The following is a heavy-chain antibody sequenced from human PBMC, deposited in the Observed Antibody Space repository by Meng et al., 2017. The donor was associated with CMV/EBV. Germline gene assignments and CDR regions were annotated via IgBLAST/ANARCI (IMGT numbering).Heavy chain of an antibody. D-gene: IGHD2-8*01. V-gene: IGHV1-2*02. Sequence: ASVKVSCKASGYTFTGYYMHWVRQVPGQGLEWMGCINPNSGGTRYAQKFQGRVTMTRDMSINTGYIELSRLRLDDTAIYYCARAGVPGWGQGTLVTVSP. CDR1: GYTFTGYY. CDR3: ARAGVPG. CDR2: INPNSGGT. J-gene: IGHJ4*02.